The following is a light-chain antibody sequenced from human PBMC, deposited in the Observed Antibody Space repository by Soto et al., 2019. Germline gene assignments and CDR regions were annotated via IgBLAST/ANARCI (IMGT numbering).Light chain of an antibody. Sequence: EIVLTQSPGTLSLSPGERATLYCRASQSVSSSYLAWYQQKPGQAPRLLIDCASSRATGIPDRFSGSGSGTDFTLTISRLEPEDFAVYYCPQYGSSPPYTFGPGTKVYIK. J-gene: IGKJ3*01. V-gene: IGKV3-20*01. CDR1: QSVSSSY. CDR2: CAS. CDR3: PQYGSSPPYT.